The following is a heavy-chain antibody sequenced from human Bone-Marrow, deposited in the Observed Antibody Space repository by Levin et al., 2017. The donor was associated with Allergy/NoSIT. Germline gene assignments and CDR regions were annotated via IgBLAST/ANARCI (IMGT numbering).Heavy chain of an antibody. Sequence: SETLSLTCTVSGGSISSSSYYWGWIRQPPGKGLEWIGSIYYSGSTYYNPSLKSRVTISVDTSKNQFSLKLSSVTAADTAVYYCARRPLLWPEETSRRDAFDIWGQGTMVTVSS. CDR2: IYYSGST. V-gene: IGHV4-39*01. CDR1: GGSISSSSYY. J-gene: IGHJ3*02. D-gene: IGHD3-10*01. CDR3: ARRPLLWPEETSRRDAFDI.